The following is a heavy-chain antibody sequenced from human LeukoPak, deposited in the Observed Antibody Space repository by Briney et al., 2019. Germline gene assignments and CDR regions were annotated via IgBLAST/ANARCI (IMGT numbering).Heavy chain of an antibody. J-gene: IGHJ4*02. V-gene: IGHV3-30*02. CDR1: GFTFSGYG. Sequence: GGSLRLSCAASGFTFSGYGMHWVRQAPGKGLEWVALIWYDGSIKYYADSVKGRFTVSRDNSQNTLYLQMNNLSAEDTAPYYCAKKEGDYLDYWGQGTLVNVSS. CDR2: IWYDGSIK. CDR3: AKKEGDYLDY.